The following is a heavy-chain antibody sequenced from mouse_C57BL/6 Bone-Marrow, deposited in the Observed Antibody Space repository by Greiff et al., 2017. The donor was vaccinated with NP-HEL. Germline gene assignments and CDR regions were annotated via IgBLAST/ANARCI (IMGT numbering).Heavy chain of an antibody. J-gene: IGHJ3*01. CDR3: ARWAWFAY. CDR2: ISNGGGRT. Sequence: EVQLVESGGGLVQPGGSLKLSCAASGFTFSDYYMYWVRQTPEKRLEWVAYISNGGGRTYYPDTVKGRFTISRDNAKNTLYLQMSRLKSEETAMYYCARWAWFAYWGQGTLVTVSA. CDR1: GFTFSDYY. V-gene: IGHV5-12*01.